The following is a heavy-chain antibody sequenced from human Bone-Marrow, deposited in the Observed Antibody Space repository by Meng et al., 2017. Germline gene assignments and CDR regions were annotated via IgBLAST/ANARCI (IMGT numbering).Heavy chain of an antibody. CDR2: ISSSSYI. CDR3: ARAYYDFWSGYSPHFDY. V-gene: IGHV3-21*01. J-gene: IGHJ4*02. Sequence: GGSLRLSCATSGFTFSSYSMNWVRQAPGKGLEWVSSISSSSYIYYADSVKGRFTISRDNAKNSLYLQMNSLRAEDTAVYYCARAYYDFWSGYSPHFDYWGQGTLVTVSS. CDR1: GFTFSSYS. D-gene: IGHD3-3*01.